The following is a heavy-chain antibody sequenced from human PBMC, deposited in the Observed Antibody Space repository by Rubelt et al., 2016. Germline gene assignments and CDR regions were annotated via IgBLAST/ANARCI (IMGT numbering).Heavy chain of an antibody. J-gene: IGHJ6*02. V-gene: IGHV3-74*01. Sequence: SYADSVKGRFTISRDNAKNTLYLQMNSLRAEDTAVYYCATNTRSDCSGGSCYPIYYYYGMDVWGQGTTVTVSS. CDR3: ATNTRSDCSGGSCYPIYYYYGMDV. D-gene: IGHD2-15*01.